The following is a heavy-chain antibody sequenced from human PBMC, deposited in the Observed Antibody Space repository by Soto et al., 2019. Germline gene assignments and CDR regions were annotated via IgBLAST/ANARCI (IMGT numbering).Heavy chain of an antibody. CDR1: GYSFTSYW. J-gene: IGHJ5*02. CDR2: IDPSDSYT. D-gene: IGHD5-18*01. Sequence: GESLKISCKGSGYSFTSYWISWVRQMPGKGLEWMGRIDPSDSYTNYSPSFQGHVTISADKSISTAYLQWSSLKASDTAMYYCASLVGTAMVTPSKWFDPWGQGTQVTVSS. V-gene: IGHV5-10-1*01. CDR3: ASLVGTAMVTPSKWFDP.